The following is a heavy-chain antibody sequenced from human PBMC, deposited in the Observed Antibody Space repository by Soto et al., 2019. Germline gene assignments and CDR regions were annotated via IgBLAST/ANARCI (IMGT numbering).Heavy chain of an antibody. V-gene: IGHV3-7*01. CDR1: GFTLSSLW. CDR3: AYTVTKGFYFDY. J-gene: IGHJ4*02. D-gene: IGHD4-17*01. Sequence: GRSLRLSCAPSGFTLSSLWMSRFRQAPGKGLEWVANIKQDGSEKYYVDSVKGRFTISRDNAKNSLYLQMNSLRAEDTAVYYCAYTVTKGFYFDYWGQGTLVTVSS. CDR2: IKQDGSEK.